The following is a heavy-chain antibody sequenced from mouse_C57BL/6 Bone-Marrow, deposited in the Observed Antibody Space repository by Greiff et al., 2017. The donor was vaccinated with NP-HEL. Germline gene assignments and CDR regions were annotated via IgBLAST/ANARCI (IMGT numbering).Heavy chain of an antibody. J-gene: IGHJ2*01. CDR2: ISSGGSYT. CDR1: GFTFSSYG. Sequence: DVKLVESGGDLVKPGGSLKLSCAASGFTFSSYGMSWVRQTPDKRLEWVATISSGGSYTYYPDSVKGRFTISRDNAKNTLYLQMSSLKSEDTAMYYCARHGVESLDYWGQGTTLTVSS. V-gene: IGHV5-6*02. D-gene: IGHD1-1*02. CDR3: ARHGVESLDY.